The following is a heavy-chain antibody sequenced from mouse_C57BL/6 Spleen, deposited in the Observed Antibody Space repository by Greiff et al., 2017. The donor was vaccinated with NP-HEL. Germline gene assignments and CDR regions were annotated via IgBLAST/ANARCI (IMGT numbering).Heavy chain of an antibody. D-gene: IGHD2-2*01. CDR3: ASLLYYGYDGDYFDY. CDR2: ISGGGGNT. J-gene: IGHJ2*01. Sequence: EVKLMESGGGLVKPGGSLKLSCAASGFTFSSYTMSWVRQTPEKRLEWVATISGGGGNTYYPDSVKGRFTISRDNAKNTLYLQMSSLRSEDTALYYCASLLYYGYDGDYFDYWGQGTTLTVSS. V-gene: IGHV5-9*01. CDR1: GFTFSSYT.